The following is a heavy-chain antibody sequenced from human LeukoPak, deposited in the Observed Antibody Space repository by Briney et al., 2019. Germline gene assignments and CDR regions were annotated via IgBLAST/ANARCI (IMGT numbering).Heavy chain of an antibody. CDR1: GFTFSSYS. D-gene: IGHD5-12*01. CDR3: IKDIKAGGLDY. J-gene: IGHJ4*02. CDR2: ISSSSSTI. Sequence: PGGSLRLSCAASGFTFSSYSMNWVRQAPGKGLEWVSYISSSSSTIYYADSVKGRFTISRDNAKNSLYLQMNSLRAEDTALYYCIKDIKAGGLDYWGQGTLVTVSS. V-gene: IGHV3-48*04.